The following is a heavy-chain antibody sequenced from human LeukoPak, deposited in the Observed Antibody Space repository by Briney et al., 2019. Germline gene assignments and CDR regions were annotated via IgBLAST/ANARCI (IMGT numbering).Heavy chain of an antibody. Sequence: ASVKVSCKASGGTFSTYAVSWVRQATGQGLEWMGWMNPNSGNTGYAQKFQGRVTMTRNTSISTAYMELSSLRSEDTAVYYCARGLPFDPWGQGTLVTVSS. V-gene: IGHV1-8*02. J-gene: IGHJ5*02. CDR2: MNPNSGNT. CDR3: ARGLPFDP. D-gene: IGHD2-15*01. CDR1: GGTFSTYA.